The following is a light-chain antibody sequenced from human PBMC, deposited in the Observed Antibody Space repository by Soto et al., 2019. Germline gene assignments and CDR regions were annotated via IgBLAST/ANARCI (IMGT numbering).Light chain of an antibody. CDR2: GNN. V-gene: IGLV1-40*01. CDR1: SSNIGAGYD. J-gene: IGLJ1*01. Sequence: VLTQPPSVSGAPGQRVTISCTGSSSNIGAGYDVHWYQQLPGTAPKLLIYGNNNRPSGVPDRFSGSKSGTSASLAITGLQAEDEADYYCQSSDSSLSGYVFGTGTKVTVL. CDR3: QSSDSSLSGYV.